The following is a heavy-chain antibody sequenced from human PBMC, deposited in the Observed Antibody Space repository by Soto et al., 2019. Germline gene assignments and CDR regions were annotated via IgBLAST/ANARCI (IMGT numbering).Heavy chain of an antibody. CDR2: ISYDGSKK. CDR3: AKGEGFDY. CDR1: GFTFSTYA. V-gene: IGHV3-30-3*01. J-gene: IGHJ4*02. Sequence: GGSLRLSCAASGFTFSTYALHWVRQAPGKGLEVVAIISYDGSKKYYAESVKSRFTISRDNSKNTLCLQMSSLRVDDTAVYYCAKGEGFDYWGQGTLVTVSS.